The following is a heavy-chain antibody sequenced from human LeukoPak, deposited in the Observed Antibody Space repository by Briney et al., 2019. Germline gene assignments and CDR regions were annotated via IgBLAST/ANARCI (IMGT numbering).Heavy chain of an antibody. J-gene: IGHJ6*02. CDR3: AREKEGAYDMDV. V-gene: IGHV3-21*01. CDR2: IYGGSDDR. Sequence: GGSLRLSCAASGFTFSSYSMNWVRQAPEQGLEWVSSIYGGSDDRYYAASIQGRFTISRDSAKNSLSLQMNSLRAEDTAAYYCAREKEGAYDMDVWGQGTTVTVSS. CDR1: GFTFSSYS.